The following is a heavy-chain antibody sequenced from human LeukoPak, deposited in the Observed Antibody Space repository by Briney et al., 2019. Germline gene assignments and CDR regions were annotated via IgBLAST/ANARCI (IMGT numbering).Heavy chain of an antibody. CDR3: AKYSGNYLRQPDY. J-gene: IGHJ4*02. Sequence: GGSLRLSCAASGLTFSSYAMSWVRQAPGKGLEWVSAISGSGGSTYYADSVKGRFTISRDNSKNTLYLQLNSLRAEDTAVYYCAKYSGNYLRQPDYWGQGTLVTVSS. CDR2: ISGSGGST. CDR1: GLTFSSYA. V-gene: IGHV3-23*01. D-gene: IGHD1-26*01.